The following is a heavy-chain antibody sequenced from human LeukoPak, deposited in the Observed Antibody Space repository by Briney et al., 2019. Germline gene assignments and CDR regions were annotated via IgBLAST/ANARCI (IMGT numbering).Heavy chain of an antibody. CDR3: ARSVGYCSSASCYVNWFDP. J-gene: IGHJ5*02. CDR2: IYASGGT. Sequence: PSDTLSLTCTVSGGTISSYYWRWIRQPAGKGLEWIGRIYASGGTNYNPSLKSRLTISVDKSKNQFSLRLSSVTAADTEVYYCARSVGYCSSASCYVNWFDPWGQGTLVTVSS. CDR1: GGTISSYY. D-gene: IGHD2-2*01. V-gene: IGHV4-4*07.